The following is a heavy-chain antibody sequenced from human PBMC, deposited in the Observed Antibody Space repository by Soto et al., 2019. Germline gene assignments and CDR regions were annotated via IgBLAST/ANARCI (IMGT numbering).Heavy chain of an antibody. Sequence: QVQLVEPGGGVVQPGRSLRLSCAASGFTFSSYAMHWVRQAPGKGLEWVAVISYDGSNKYYADSVKGRFTISRDISKNTLYLQMNSVRAEDTAVYYCARAGGLLLDYWGQGTLVTVSS. CDR1: GFTFSSYA. V-gene: IGHV3-30-3*01. CDR2: ISYDGSNK. J-gene: IGHJ4*02. CDR3: ARAGGLLLDY. D-gene: IGHD2-15*01.